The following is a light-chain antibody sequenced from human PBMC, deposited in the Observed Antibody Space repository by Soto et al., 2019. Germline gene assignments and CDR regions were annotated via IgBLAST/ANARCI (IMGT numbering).Light chain of an antibody. CDR3: SSYTSSSTLHV. V-gene: IGLV2-14*03. CDR1: SSDVGGYNY. J-gene: IGLJ1*01. CDR2: DVS. Sequence: QSALTQPASVSGSPGQSITISCTGTSSDVGGYNYVSWYQHHPGKAPKLMIYDVSSRPSGVSNRFSGSKSGNTASLTISGLQAEDEADYYCSSYTSSSTLHVFGTGTKLTVL.